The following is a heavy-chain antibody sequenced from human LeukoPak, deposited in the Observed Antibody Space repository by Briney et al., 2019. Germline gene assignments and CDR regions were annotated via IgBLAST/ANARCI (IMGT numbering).Heavy chain of an antibody. Sequence: ASVKVSCKASGYIFTGYYMHWVRQAPGQGLEWMGWINPNSGDTNYAQKFQGRVTMTRDTSISTAYMELSRLRSDDTAVYYCARVAVTTRILDYWGQGTLATVSS. CDR2: INPNSGDT. CDR1: GYIFTGYY. D-gene: IGHD4-17*01. CDR3: ARVAVTTRILDY. V-gene: IGHV1-2*02. J-gene: IGHJ4*02.